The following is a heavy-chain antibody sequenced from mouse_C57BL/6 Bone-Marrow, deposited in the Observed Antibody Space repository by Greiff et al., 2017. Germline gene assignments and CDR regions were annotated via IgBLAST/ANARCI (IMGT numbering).Heavy chain of an antibody. D-gene: IGHD6-5*01. J-gene: IGHJ4*01. Sequence: EVTVVESGGGLVQPGESLKLSCESNEYEFPSHDMSWVRKTPEKRLELVAAINSDGGSTYYPDTMERRFIISRDNTKTTLYLQMSSLRSEDTSLYYCARLCLYAMDYWGQGTSVTVSS. CDR3: ARLCLYAMDY. CDR1: EYEFPSHD. CDR2: INSDGGST. V-gene: IGHV5-2*01.